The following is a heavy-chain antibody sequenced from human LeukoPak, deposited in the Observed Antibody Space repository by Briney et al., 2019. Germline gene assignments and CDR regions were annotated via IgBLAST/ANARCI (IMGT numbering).Heavy chain of an antibody. V-gene: IGHV4-38-2*02. J-gene: IGHJ3*02. CDR2: IYNSGST. CDR3: ASLRGYYDINHAFDI. D-gene: IGHD3-22*01. Sequence: SETLSLTCTVSGYSISSGYYWGWIRQPPGKGLEWIGSIYNSGSTYYNPSLKSRLTISLDTSKNQFSLRLRSVTAADTAVYYCASLRGYYDINHAFDIWGQGTMVTVSS. CDR1: GYSISSGYY.